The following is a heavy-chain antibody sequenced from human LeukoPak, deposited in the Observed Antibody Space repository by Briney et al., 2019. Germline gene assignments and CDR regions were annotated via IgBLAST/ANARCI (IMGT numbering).Heavy chain of an antibody. CDR3: ARSKSARDFDY. J-gene: IGHJ4*02. CDR1: GFTLSDHY. Sequence: GGSLRLSCAASGFTLSDHYMDWVRQAPGKGLEWLGRTRNKVNSYTTEYAASVKGRFTISRDDSKNSLYLQMNSLKTEDTALYYCARSKSARDFDYWGQGTLVTVSS. D-gene: IGHD2-15*01. V-gene: IGHV3-72*01. CDR2: TRNKVNSYTT.